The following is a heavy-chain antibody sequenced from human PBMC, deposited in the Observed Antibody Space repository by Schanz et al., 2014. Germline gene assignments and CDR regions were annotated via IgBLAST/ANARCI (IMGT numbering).Heavy chain of an antibody. Sequence: QVQLVQSGAEVKKPGASVKVSCKASGYTFSSYTISWMRQAPGQGLEWMGRIIPVLAIADYAQKFQGRVTITADKSTSTASMELNSLTSEDTAVYYCARVSMEFERGKSYYYYMDVWGRGTTVTVSS. D-gene: IGHD3-10*01. J-gene: IGHJ6*03. V-gene: IGHV1-69*09. CDR2: IIPVLAIA. CDR3: ARVSMEFERGKSYYYYMDV. CDR1: GYTFSSYT.